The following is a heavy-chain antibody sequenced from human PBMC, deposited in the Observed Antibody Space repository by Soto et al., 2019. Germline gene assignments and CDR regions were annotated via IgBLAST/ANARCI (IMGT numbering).Heavy chain of an antibody. J-gene: IGHJ6*02. Sequence: GASVKVSCKASGYTFTGYYMHWVRQAPGQGLEWMGWINPNSGGTNYAQKFQGRVTMTRDTSISTAYMELSRLRSDDTAVYYCARALGYYYDSSGYYAFYYGMDVWGQGTTVTVSS. V-gene: IGHV1-2*02. CDR1: GYTFTGYY. D-gene: IGHD3-22*01. CDR3: ARALGYYYDSSGYYAFYYGMDV. CDR2: INPNSGGT.